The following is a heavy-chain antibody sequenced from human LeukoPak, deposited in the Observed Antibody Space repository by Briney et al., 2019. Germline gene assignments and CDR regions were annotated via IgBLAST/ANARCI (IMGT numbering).Heavy chain of an antibody. J-gene: IGHJ4*02. CDR1: GFTFSNAC. Sequence: GGSLRLSCAASGFTFSNACMSWVRQAPGKGLEWVGRIKSKTDGGTTDYAAPVKGRFTISRDDSKNTLYLQMNSLKTEDTAVYYCTTDGYYYDSSGYYAPFDYWGQGTLVTVSS. CDR3: TTDGYYYDSSGYYAPFDY. D-gene: IGHD3-22*01. V-gene: IGHV3-15*01. CDR2: IKSKTDGGTT.